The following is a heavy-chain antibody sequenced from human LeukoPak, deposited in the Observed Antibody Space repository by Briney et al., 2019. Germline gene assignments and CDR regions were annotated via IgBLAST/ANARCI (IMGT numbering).Heavy chain of an antibody. D-gene: IGHD6-13*01. CDR3: ARDGSRNWFDP. Sequence: EASVKVSCKASGYTFTGYYMHWVGQAPGQGLEWMGWINPNSGGTNYAQKFQGRVTMTRDTAISTAYMELSRLRSDDTAVYYCARDGSRNWFDPWGQGTLVTVSS. CDR1: GYTFTGYY. V-gene: IGHV1-2*02. J-gene: IGHJ5*02. CDR2: INPNSGGT.